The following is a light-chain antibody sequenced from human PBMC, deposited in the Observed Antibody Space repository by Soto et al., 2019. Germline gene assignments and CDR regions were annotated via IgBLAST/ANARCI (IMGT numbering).Light chain of an antibody. Sequence: EIVLTQSPATLSLSPGERPTLSCRASQSFSSYLAWYQQKPGQAPRLLIYDASKRATGIPARFSGRGSGTDFTLTISSLEPEDFAVYYCQQRSNWPPVITFGQGTRLEIK. CDR1: QSFSSY. V-gene: IGKV3-11*01. CDR2: DAS. CDR3: QQRSNWPPVIT. J-gene: IGKJ5*01.